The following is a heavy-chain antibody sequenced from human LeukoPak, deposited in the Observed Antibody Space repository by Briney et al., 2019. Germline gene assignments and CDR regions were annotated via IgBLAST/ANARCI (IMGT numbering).Heavy chain of an antibody. CDR2: MSHDKIKE. CDR1: GFTFSSYA. CDR3: VREGGVQPFS. J-gene: IGHJ5*02. Sequence: GGSLRLSCAASGFTFSSYAMSWVRQAPGKGLEWVAFMSHDKIKEFYADSVKGRFTISRDNSKNILFLQLNSLRLDDTAVYYCVREGGVQPFSWGQGTLVTVSS. V-gene: IGHV3-30*03. D-gene: IGHD2-8*01.